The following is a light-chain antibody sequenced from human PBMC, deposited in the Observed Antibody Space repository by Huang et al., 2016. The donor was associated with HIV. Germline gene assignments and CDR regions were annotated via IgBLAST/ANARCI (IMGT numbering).Light chain of an antibody. J-gene: IGKJ1*01. V-gene: IGKV2-28*01. CDR1: QRLLDSHYYNY. CDR2: LAS. Sequence: EIVMTQSPLFLSVSPGAPASISCTSSQRLLDSHYYNYLDWYRQKAGQSPQLLIYLASKRAAGVPVKFSGSGSGTNLTLKISGVEPEDAAIYYCMQALQTPRAFGQGTRLEIK. CDR3: MQALQTPRA.